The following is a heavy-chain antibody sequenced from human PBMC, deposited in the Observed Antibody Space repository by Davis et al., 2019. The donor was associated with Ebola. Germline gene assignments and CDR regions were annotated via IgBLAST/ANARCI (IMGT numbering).Heavy chain of an antibody. CDR3: ARGRSSWLYYGMDV. J-gene: IGHJ6*02. D-gene: IGHD6-13*01. CDR1: GGSISSGGYY. V-gene: IGHV4-61*08. Sequence: SETLSLTCTVSGGSISSGGYYWSWIRQPPGKGLEWIGYIYYSGRTTYNPSLKSRVTISIDTSKNQFSLKLSSVTAADTAVYYCARGRSSWLYYGMDVWGQGTTVTVSS. CDR2: IYYSGRT.